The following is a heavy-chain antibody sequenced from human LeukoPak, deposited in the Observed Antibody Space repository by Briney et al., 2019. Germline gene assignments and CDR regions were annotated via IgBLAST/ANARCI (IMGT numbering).Heavy chain of an antibody. CDR3: ARDRGGDIPFDY. J-gene: IGHJ4*02. V-gene: IGHV3-33*01. D-gene: IGHD2-21*02. CDR2: IWYDGSNK. Sequence: GRSLRLSSAASGFTFSSYGMHWVRQAPGKGLEWVAVIWYDGSNKYYADSVKGRFTISRDNSKNTLYLQMNSLRAEDTAVYYCARDRGGDIPFDYWGQGTLVTVSS. CDR1: GFTFSSYG.